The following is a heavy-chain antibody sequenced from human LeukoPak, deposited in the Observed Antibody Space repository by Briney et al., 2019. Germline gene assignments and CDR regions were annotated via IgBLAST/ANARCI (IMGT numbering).Heavy chain of an antibody. CDR2: IYYSGST. D-gene: IGHD7-27*01. V-gene: IGHV4-59*01. CDR3: ARDPDTLGIRSYWYFDL. CDR1: GGSISSYY. J-gene: IGHJ2*01. Sequence: SETLSLTCTVFGGSISSYYWSWIRQPPGKGLKWIGYIYYSGSTNYNPSLKSRVTISVDTSKNQFSLKLSSVTAADTAVYYCARDPDTLGIRSYWYFDLWGRGTLVTVSS.